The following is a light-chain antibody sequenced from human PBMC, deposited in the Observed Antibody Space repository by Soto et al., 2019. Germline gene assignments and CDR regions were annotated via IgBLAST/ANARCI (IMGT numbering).Light chain of an antibody. V-gene: IGKV1-9*01. J-gene: IGKJ2*01. CDR1: QGISRY. CDR2: AAS. Sequence: DIQLTQSPSFLSASVGDRVTITCRASQGISRYLAWYQQKPGKAPKLLIYAASTLQSGVPSRFSGSGSGTEFTLPISSLQPEDFATYFCQQLNSYPLTFGQSTKLEI. CDR3: QQLNSYPLT.